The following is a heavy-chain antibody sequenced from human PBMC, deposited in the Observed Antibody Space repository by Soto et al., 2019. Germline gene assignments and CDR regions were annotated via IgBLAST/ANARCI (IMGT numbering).Heavy chain of an antibody. CDR1: GFTFSSDW. V-gene: IGHV3-74*01. CDR2: INGAGSAS. CDR3: ATGGYSYGWGY. Sequence: EVQLVESGGGLVQPGGSLRLSCVGSGFTFSSDWMHWFRQAPGKGLVWVSRINGAGSASSYADSVKGRFTVSRDIAKNTLYLTMNSLSAADTAVYYCATGGYSYGWGYWGQGTLVTVSA. J-gene: IGHJ4*02. D-gene: IGHD5-18*01.